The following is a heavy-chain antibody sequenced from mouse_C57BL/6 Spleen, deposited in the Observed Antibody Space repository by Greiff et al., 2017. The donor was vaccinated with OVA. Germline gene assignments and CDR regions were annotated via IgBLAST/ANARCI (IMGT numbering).Heavy chain of an antibody. D-gene: IGHD2-3*01. CDR2: IHLNSGST. CDR1: GYPFTSYW. V-gene: IGHV1-64*01. J-gene: IGHJ3*01. CDR3: AIWGDGYYFAY. Sequence: FQLQQLGAELVKLGASVKLSCKASGYPFTSYWLHWLKQRPGQGLGWFGMIHLNSGSTNNNEKFRSKATLPVDKSSLTAYRQLSILTSEDAAVYCCAIWGDGYYFAYWGKGTLVTVSA.